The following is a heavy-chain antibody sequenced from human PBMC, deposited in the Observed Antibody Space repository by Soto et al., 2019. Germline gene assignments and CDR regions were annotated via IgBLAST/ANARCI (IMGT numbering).Heavy chain of an antibody. D-gene: IGHD6-19*01. V-gene: IGHV4-34*01. Sequence: SETLSLTCAVYGGSFSGYYWTWIRQPPGTGLEWIGEINHSGSTNYNPSLKSRVTISVDTSKNQVSLQLTSVTVADTAVYYCGSLRSGPASGWWWAFYYWGPGILVTVSS. CDR3: GSLRSGPASGWWWAFYY. J-gene: IGHJ4*02. CDR1: GGSFSGYY. CDR2: INHSGST.